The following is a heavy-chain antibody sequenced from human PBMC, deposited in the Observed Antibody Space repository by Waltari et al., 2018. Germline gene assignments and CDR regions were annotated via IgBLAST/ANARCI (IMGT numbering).Heavy chain of an antibody. CDR1: GFPFSNYW. CDR2: SNGDGIAT. J-gene: IGHJ4*02. Sequence: EVQLVESGGGLVQPGGCLRLSCTASGFPFSNYWMHWVRQIPGEGLVGVGGSNGDGIATKEADCVKGRFTISKDTAKNTLYLQMNSLRTEDTALYECSRGKQDFDYWGRGTLVTVSS. V-gene: IGHV3-74*03. CDR3: SRGKQDFDY. D-gene: IGHD6-13*01.